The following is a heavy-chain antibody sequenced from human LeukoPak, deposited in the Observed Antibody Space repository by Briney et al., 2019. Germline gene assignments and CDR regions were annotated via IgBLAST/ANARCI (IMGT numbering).Heavy chain of an antibody. J-gene: IGHJ4*02. Sequence: SGGSLRLSCAASGFTFSSHAMAWVRQAPGKGLEWVSAIGGLGSSTYYGDSVKGRFTISRDNSKNTVYLQMDSLRVEDTAVYYCARDPGVVAFYYFDFWGQGTLITVSS. CDR3: ARDPGVVAFYYFDF. D-gene: IGHD3-3*01. V-gene: IGHV3-23*01. CDR2: IGGLGSST. CDR1: GFTFSSHA.